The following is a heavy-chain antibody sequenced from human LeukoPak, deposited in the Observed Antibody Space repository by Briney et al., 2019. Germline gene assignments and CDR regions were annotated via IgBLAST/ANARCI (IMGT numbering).Heavy chain of an antibody. J-gene: IGHJ4*02. D-gene: IGHD1-26*01. V-gene: IGHV3-74*01. CDR2: IASDGSST. CDR3: ARVGSYFDY. CDR1: GFTFSSYW. Sequence: GGSLRLSCAASGFTFSSYWMNWVRQAPGKGLVWVSRIASDGSSTTYADSVKGRFSISRDNAKNTLYLQMNSLRVEDTAVYYCARVGSYFDYWGQGTLVTVSS.